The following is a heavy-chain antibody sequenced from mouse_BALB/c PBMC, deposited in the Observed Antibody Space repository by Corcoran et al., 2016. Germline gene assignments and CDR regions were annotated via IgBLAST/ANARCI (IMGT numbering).Heavy chain of an antibody. CDR3: ARNEDDGYYYYAMDY. Sequence: VQLQQSGAELVKPGASVKLSCKASGYTFTEYIIQWVKQRSGQGLEWIGWFYPGSGSIKYNEKFKDKATLTADKSSSTVYMELSRLTSEDSAVYFCARNEDDGYYYYAMDYWGQGTSVTVSS. D-gene: IGHD2-3*01. J-gene: IGHJ4*01. CDR1: GYTFTEYI. CDR2: FYPGSGSI. V-gene: IGHV1-62-2*01.